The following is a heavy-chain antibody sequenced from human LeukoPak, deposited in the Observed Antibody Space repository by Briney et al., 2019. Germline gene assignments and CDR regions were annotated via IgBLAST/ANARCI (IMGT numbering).Heavy chain of an antibody. CDR2: IYPGDSDT. CDR3: ARQIADSSGPIDY. D-gene: IGHD6-19*01. J-gene: IGHJ4*02. V-gene: IGHV5-51*01. CDR1: GYTFASYW. Sequence: GESLKISCKGSGYTFASYWIAWVRQMPGNGLEWMGIIYPGDSDTRYSPSFQGQFTISADKSINTAYLQWSSLKASDTAMYYCARQIADSSGPIDYWGQGALVTVSS.